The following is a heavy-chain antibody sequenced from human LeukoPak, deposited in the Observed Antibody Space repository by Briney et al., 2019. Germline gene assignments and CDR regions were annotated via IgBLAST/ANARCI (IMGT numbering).Heavy chain of an antibody. CDR2: IYYSGST. J-gene: IGHJ5*02. CDR1: GGSISSYY. CDR3: ARGGRYYYGSGSYGNWFDP. D-gene: IGHD3-10*01. Sequence: SETLSLTCTVSGGSISSYYWSWIRQPPGKGLEWIGYIYYSGSTNYNPSLKSRVTISVDTSKSQFSLKLSSVTAADTAVYHCARGGRYYYGSGSYGNWFDPWGQGTLVTVSS. V-gene: IGHV4-59*01.